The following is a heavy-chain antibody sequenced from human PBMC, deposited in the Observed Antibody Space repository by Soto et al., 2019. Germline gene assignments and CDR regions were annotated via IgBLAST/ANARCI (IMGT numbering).Heavy chain of an antibody. Sequence: GSLRLSCAASGFTFSSYGMHWVRQAPDKGLEWVAVISYEGSNKYYADSVKGRFTISREHSQNTLYLQMNSLSAEDTAVYYCAKVWIQLWNEGPSDYWGQGTLVTVSS. CDR1: GFTFSSYG. V-gene: IGHV3-30*18. CDR2: ISYEGSNK. J-gene: IGHJ4*02. D-gene: IGHD5-18*01. CDR3: AKVWIQLWNEGPSDY.